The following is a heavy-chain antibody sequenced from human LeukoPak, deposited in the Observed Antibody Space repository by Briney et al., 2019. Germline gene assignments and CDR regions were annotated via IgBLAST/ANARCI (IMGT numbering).Heavy chain of an antibody. CDR2: ISSSSSYI. V-gene: IGHV3-21*04. CDR1: GITFSSYS. Sequence: GGSLRLSCAATGITFSSYSMNLVRQAPGKGLEWVSSISSSSSYIYYADSVKGRFTISRDNAKNSLYLQMNSLRAEDTAVYYCAKDRARSYGYGLWGQGTLVTVSS. D-gene: IGHD5-18*01. J-gene: IGHJ4*02. CDR3: AKDRARSYGYGL.